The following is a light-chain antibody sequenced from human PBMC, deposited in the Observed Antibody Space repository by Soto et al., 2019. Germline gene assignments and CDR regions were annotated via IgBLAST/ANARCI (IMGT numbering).Light chain of an antibody. CDR3: QKYGSSPPLH. Sequence: EIVLTQSPGTLSLSPGERATLSCRASQSVSSSYLAWYQQKPGQAPRLLIYGASSRATGIPDRFSGSGSGTDFTLTISRLEPEDFEVYYCQKYGSSPPLHFGGGTKVDIK. CDR2: GAS. V-gene: IGKV3-20*01. J-gene: IGKJ4*01. CDR1: QSVSSSY.